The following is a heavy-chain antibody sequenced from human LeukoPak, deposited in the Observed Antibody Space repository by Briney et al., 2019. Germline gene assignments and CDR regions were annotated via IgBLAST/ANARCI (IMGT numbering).Heavy chain of an antibody. Sequence: VASVKVSCKVSGYTLTELSMHWVRQAPGKGLEWMGGFDPEDGETIYAQKFQGRVTMTEDTSTDTAYMELSSLRDEDTAVYYCARAAEDYDFWSGYKVREPLYYFDYWGQGTLVTVSS. CDR1: GYTLTELS. CDR3: ARAAEDYDFWSGYKVREPLYYFDY. D-gene: IGHD3-3*01. CDR2: FDPEDGET. V-gene: IGHV1-24*01. J-gene: IGHJ4*02.